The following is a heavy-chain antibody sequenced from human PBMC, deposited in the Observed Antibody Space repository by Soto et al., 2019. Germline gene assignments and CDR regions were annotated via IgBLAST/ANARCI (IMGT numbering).Heavy chain of an antibody. CDR1: GYTFTSYA. J-gene: IGHJ4*02. CDR2: INAGNGNT. CDR3: AIHYYGSGSYPVPYY. Sequence: QVQLVQSGAEVKKPGASVKVSCKASGYTFTSYAMHWVRQAPGQRLEWMGWINAGNGNTKYSQKFQGRVTITRDTSASTADMELSSLRSEDTAVYYCAIHYYGSGSYPVPYYWGQGTLVTVSS. V-gene: IGHV1-3*01. D-gene: IGHD3-10*01.